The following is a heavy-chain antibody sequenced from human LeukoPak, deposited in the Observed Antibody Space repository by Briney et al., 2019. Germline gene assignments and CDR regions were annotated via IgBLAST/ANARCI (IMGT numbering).Heavy chain of an antibody. Sequence: GGSLRLSCEASGFTFSTFSMNWVRHAPGKALEWVSIINSNSANIYYADSVKGRFTISRDNAKNSLYLQMNSLRAEDTAVYYCARDRDGYIIWGQGTLVTVSS. CDR3: ARDRDGYII. V-gene: IGHV3-21*01. J-gene: IGHJ4*02. CDR1: GFTFSTFS. D-gene: IGHD5-24*01. CDR2: INSNSANI.